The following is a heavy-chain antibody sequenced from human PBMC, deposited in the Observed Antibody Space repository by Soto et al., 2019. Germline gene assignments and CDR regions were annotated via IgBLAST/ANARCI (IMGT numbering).Heavy chain of an antibody. CDR3: ARDLRGNSYYCDF. CDR2: ISPYTYNT. V-gene: IGHV1-18*04. J-gene: IGHJ4*02. Sequence: QVQLVQSGAEVKKPGASVKVTCKTSGYTFTSYGISWVRQAPGQGPEWMGWISPYTYNTNYAQKFQGRVTMTTDTSTSTVYMELRSLRSDDTAVYYCARDLRGNSYYCDFWGQGTLLTVSS. D-gene: IGHD2-21*01. CDR1: GYTFTSYG.